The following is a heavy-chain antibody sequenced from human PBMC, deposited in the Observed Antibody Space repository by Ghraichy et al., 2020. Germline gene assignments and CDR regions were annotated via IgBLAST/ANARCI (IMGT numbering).Heavy chain of an antibody. J-gene: IGHJ4*02. Sequence: LSLTCAASGFTLSSNWMRWVRQAPGKRLDWVANIKQDGSEKYYVGSVKGRFTISRDNAKNSLYLQMNSLRVEDTALYYCATLDTAMVNWGEYWGQGTLVTVSS. V-gene: IGHV3-7*03. CDR1: GFTLSSNW. CDR3: ATLDTAMVNWGEY. D-gene: IGHD5-18*01. CDR2: IKQDGSEK.